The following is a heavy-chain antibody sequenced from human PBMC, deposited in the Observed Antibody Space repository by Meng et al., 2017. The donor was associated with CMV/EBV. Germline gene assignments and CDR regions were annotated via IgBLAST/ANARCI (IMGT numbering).Heavy chain of an antibody. CDR2: INPNSGGT. CDR1: GYTFTGYY. V-gene: IGHV1-2*02. Sequence: ASVKVSCKASGYTFTGYYMHWVRQAPGQGLEWMGWINPNSGGTNYAQKFQGRVTMTRDTSISTAYMELCRLRSDDTAVYYCARSRIQLWLHHYYYGMDVWGQGTTVTVSS. D-gene: IGHD5-18*01. CDR3: ARSRIQLWLHHYYYGMDV. J-gene: IGHJ6*02.